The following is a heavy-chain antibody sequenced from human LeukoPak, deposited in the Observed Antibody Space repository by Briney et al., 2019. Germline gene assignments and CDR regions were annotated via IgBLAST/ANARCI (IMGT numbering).Heavy chain of an antibody. V-gene: IGHV1-2*02. Sequence: ASVKVSCKASGYTFTGYYMHWVRQAPGQGLEWMGWINPNSGGTNYAQKFQGRVTMTRDTSISTAYMELSSLRSEDTAVYYCAGSKYSSSWYPVDPWGQGTLVTVSS. J-gene: IGHJ5*02. CDR1: GYTFTGYY. CDR3: AGSKYSSSWYPVDP. CDR2: INPNSGGT. D-gene: IGHD6-13*01.